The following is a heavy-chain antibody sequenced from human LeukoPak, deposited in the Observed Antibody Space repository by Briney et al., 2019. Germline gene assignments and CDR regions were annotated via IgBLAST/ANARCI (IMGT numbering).Heavy chain of an antibody. Sequence: PGRSLRLSCAASGFTFRSYGMHWVRQAPGKGLKWVAVISYDGSNKYYADSVKGRFTISRDNSKNTLYLQMNSLRAEDTAVYYCPKLGYCSSTSCYGDAFDIWGQGTMVTVSS. CDR3: PKLGYCSSTSCYGDAFDI. J-gene: IGHJ3*02. D-gene: IGHD2-2*01. CDR1: GFTFRSYG. V-gene: IGHV3-30*18. CDR2: ISYDGSNK.